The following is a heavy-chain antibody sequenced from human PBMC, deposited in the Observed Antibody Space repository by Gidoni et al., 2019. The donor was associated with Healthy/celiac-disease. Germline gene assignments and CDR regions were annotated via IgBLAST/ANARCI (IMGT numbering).Heavy chain of an antibody. V-gene: IGHV4-59*01. CDR1: GGSISSYY. CDR2: IYYSGST. CDR3: AREGGINYYDSSGFDY. D-gene: IGHD3-22*01. J-gene: IGHJ4*02. Sequence: QVQLQESGPGLVKPSETLSLTCTVPGGSISSYYWSWIRQPPGKGLEWIGYIYYSGSTNYNPSLKSRVTISVDTSKNQFSLKLSSVTAADTAVYYCAREGGINYYDSSGFDYWGQGTLVTVSS.